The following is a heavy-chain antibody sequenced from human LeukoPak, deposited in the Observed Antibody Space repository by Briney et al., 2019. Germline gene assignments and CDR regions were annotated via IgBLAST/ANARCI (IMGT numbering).Heavy chain of an antibody. Sequence: SGGSLRLSCAASGFTFDDYGMSWVRQAPGKGLEWVSGINWNGGSTGYADSVKGRFTISRDNAKNSLYLQMNSLRAEDTALYHCARVKAYDSSGYYYYFDYWGQGTLVTVSP. CDR2: INWNGGST. D-gene: IGHD3-22*01. V-gene: IGHV3-20*01. CDR3: ARVKAYDSSGYYYYFDY. CDR1: GFTFDDYG. J-gene: IGHJ4*02.